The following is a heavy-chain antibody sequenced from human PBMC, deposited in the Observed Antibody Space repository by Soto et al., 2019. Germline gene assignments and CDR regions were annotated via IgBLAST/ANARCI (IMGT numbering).Heavy chain of an antibody. D-gene: IGHD6-6*01. J-gene: IGHJ3*02. CDR2: IYYSGST. CDR3: ARAVDSTSSRRGAFDI. Sequence: SETLSLTCTVSGGSISSGGYYWSWIRQHPGKGLEWIGYIYYSGSTYYNPSLKSRVTISVDTSKNQFSLRLSSVTAEDTAVYYCARAVDSTSSRRGAFDIWGPGTLVTV. V-gene: IGHV4-31*03. CDR1: GGSISSGGYY.